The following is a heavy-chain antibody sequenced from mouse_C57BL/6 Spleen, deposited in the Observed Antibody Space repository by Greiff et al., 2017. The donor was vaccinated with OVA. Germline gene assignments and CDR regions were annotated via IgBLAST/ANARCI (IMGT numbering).Heavy chain of an antibody. CDR1: GFTFSDYG. CDR3: ARERYGSSDVVY. V-gene: IGHV5-17*01. CDR2: ISSGSSTI. Sequence: EVMLVESGGGLVKPGGSLKLSCAASGFTFSDYGMHWVRQAPEKGLEWVAYISSGSSTIYYEDTVTGRFTISRDNAKNTLCLQMTSLRSEDTAMYDCARERYGSSDVVYWGQGTTLTVSS. J-gene: IGHJ2*01. D-gene: IGHD1-1*01.